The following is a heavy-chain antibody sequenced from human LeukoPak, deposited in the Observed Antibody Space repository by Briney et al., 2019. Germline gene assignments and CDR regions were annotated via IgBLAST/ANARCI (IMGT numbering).Heavy chain of an antibody. CDR1: GFTFSSYA. J-gene: IGHJ4*02. CDR3: ARGDGGYAGVDY. V-gene: IGHV3-23*01. Sequence: GSLRLSCAASGFTFSSYAMSWVRQAPGKGLEWVSAISGSGGSTYYADSVKGRFTISRDNSKNTLYLQMNSLRAEDTAVYYCARGDGGYAGVDYWGQGTLVTVSS. CDR2: ISGSGGST. D-gene: IGHD5-12*01.